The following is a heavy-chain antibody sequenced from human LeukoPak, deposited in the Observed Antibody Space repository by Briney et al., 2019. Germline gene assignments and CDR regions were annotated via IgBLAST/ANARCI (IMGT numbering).Heavy chain of an antibody. Sequence: PGGSLRLSCAASGFTFGSYAMSWVRQAPGKGLEWVSAISGSGGSTYYADSVKGRFTISRDNAKNSLYLQMNSLRAEDTAVYYCASIGSSGYYRPFDYWGQGTLVTVSS. CDR3: ASIGSSGYYRPFDY. CDR2: ISGSGGST. D-gene: IGHD3-22*01. V-gene: IGHV3-23*01. J-gene: IGHJ4*02. CDR1: GFTFGSYA.